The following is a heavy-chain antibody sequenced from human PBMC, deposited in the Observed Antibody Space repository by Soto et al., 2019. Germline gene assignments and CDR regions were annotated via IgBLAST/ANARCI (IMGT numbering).Heavy chain of an antibody. CDR2: IIPIFGTA. D-gene: IGHD6-13*01. V-gene: IGHV1-69*06. CDR3: ARQKPAGAAAGRDYFDY. CDR1: GGTFSSYA. Sequence: QVQLVQSGAEMKKPGSSVKVSCKASGGTFSSYAISWVRQAPGQGLEWMGGIIPIFGTANYAQKFQGRVTITADKSTSTAYMELSSLRSEDTAVYYCARQKPAGAAAGRDYFDYWGQGTLVTVSS. J-gene: IGHJ4*02.